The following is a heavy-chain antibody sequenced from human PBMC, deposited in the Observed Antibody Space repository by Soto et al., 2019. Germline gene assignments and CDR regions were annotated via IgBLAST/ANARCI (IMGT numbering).Heavy chain of an antibody. CDR2: MSPNTGTI. CDR1: GYTFTSYD. V-gene: IGHV1-8*01. D-gene: IGHD1-20*01. CDR3: ARDRPGIKTYEAFDI. J-gene: IGHJ3*02. Sequence: SVKVSCKASGYTFTSYDINWVRQATGQGPEWMGWMSPNTGTIVYAQKFQGRVTMTRNTSTSTAYMTLSSLRSEDTAVYYCARDRPGIKTYEAFDIWGQGTTVTVSS.